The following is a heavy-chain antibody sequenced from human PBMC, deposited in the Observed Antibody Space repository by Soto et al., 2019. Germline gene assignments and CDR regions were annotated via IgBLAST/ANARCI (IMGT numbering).Heavy chain of an antibody. Sequence: EVLLVESGGGLVKPGGSLRLSCAASGFAFKYARMTWVRQAPWKGLEWVGHIRSNIDGATTAYAAPVKGRFTISRDESKNTVDLQMNSLITEDTAVYYCTTDWGSGTHYARAFDVWGQGTMVTVSS. D-gene: IGHD3-16*01. CDR2: IRSNIDGATT. CDR3: TTDWGSGTHYARAFDV. CDR1: GFAFKYAR. J-gene: IGHJ3*01. V-gene: IGHV3-15*01.